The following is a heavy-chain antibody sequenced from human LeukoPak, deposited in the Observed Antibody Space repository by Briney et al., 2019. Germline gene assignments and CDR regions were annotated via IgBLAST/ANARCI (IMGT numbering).Heavy chain of an antibody. CDR3: AKGGGSFDP. D-gene: IGHD2-15*01. CDR1: SGSISSSNW. Sequence: PSETLSLTCAVSSGSISSSNWWSWVRQPPGKGLEWIGEIHHSGSTNYNPSLKSRVTISVDKSKKQFSVKLSSVTAADTAVYYCAKGGGSFDPWGQGTLVTVSS. J-gene: IGHJ5*02. V-gene: IGHV4-4*02. CDR2: IHHSGST.